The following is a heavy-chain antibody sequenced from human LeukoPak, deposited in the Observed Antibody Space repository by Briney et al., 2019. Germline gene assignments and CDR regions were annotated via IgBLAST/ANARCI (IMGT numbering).Heavy chain of an antibody. CDR1: GFTFSSYA. D-gene: IGHD6-6*01. CDR3: ARGSSIAAH. J-gene: IGHJ4*02. CDR2: ISGSGGST. V-gene: IGHV3-23*01. Sequence: PGGSLRLSCAASGFTFSSYAMSWVRQAPGKGLEWVSAISGSGGSTYYADSVKGRSTISRDNSKNTLYLQVNSLRAEDTAVCYCARGSSIAAHWGQGTLVTVSS.